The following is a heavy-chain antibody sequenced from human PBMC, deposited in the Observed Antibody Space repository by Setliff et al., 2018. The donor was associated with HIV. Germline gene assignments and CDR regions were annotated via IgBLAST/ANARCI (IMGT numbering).Heavy chain of an antibody. J-gene: IGHJ3*02. Sequence: ASVMVSCKASGYTFTDNYIHWVRQAPGQGLEWMGWIIPKSGGTNYAQRFQVRVTMTRDTSISTAYMELSRLRSDDTAVYYCAREVYYDSSPGGHDAFDIWGQGTVVTVSS. V-gene: IGHV1-2*02. CDR3: AREVYYDSSPGGHDAFDI. CDR1: GYTFTDNY. CDR2: IIPKSGGT. D-gene: IGHD3-22*01.